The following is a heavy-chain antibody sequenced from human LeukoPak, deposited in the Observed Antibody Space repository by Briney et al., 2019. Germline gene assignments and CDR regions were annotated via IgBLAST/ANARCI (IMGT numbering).Heavy chain of an antibody. V-gene: IGHV4-39*07. D-gene: IGHD2-2*01. CDR2: IYYSGST. CDR1: GGSIRTSGHF. Sequence: PSETLSLICTLSGGSIRTSGHFWSWIRQPPGKGLEWIGSIYYSGSTFYNPSLKSRVTISVDTSKNQFSLKLSSVTAADTAVYYCARGRRGCPGTSCYETYYYYYYYMDVWGKGTTVTVSS. J-gene: IGHJ6*03. CDR3: ARGRRGCPGTSCYETYYYYYYYMDV.